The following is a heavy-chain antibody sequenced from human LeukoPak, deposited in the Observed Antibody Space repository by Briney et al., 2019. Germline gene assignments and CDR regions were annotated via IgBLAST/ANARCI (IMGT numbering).Heavy chain of an antibody. CDR1: GYTFTGYY. J-gene: IGHJ5*02. CDR3: ARDRHRYIAAAGLNWFDP. Sequence: GASVKVSCKASGYTFTGYYMHWVRQAPGQGLEWMGWINPNSGGTNYAQKFQGRVTMTRDTSISTAYMELSRLRSDDTAVYYCARDRHRYIAAAGLNWFDPWGQGTLVTVSS. D-gene: IGHD6-13*01. V-gene: IGHV1-2*02. CDR2: INPNSGGT.